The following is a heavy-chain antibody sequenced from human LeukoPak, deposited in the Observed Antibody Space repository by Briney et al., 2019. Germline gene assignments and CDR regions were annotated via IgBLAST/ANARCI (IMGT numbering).Heavy chain of an antibody. J-gene: IGHJ4*02. D-gene: IGHD6-19*01. CDR1: GYTFTKYG. Sequence: ASVKVSCKASGYTFTKYGVSWVRQAPGQGLEWMGWINPNSGGTNYAQKFQGRVTMTRDTSISTAYMELSRLRSDDTAVYYCARDPSDSSGWTLFDYWGQGTLVTVSS. CDR3: ARDPSDSSGWTLFDY. V-gene: IGHV1-2*02. CDR2: INPNSGGT.